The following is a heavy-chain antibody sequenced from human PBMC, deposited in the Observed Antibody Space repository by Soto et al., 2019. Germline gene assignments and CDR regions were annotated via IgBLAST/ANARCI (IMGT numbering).Heavy chain of an antibody. J-gene: IGHJ5*02. D-gene: IGHD2-15*01. CDR2: IYHSGIT. CDR1: GCSLSSGGCS. V-gene: IGHV4-30-2*01. Sequence: QLQLQESGSGLVKPSQTLSLTCAVSGCSLSSGGCSWRWIRQPPGKGLEWIGYIYHSGITYYNPSLKSRVTISVDRSKNQFSLKLSSVTAADTAVYYCARGQVVAAQPWGQGTLVTVSS. CDR3: ARGQVVAAQP.